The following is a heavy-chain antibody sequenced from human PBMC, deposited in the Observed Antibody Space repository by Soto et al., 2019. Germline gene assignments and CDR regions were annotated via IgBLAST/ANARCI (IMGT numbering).Heavy chain of an antibody. CDR2: IDPSDSYT. CDR3: ARQSTWIGYYYGMDV. Sequence: PGESLKISCKGSGYSLTSYWISWVRQMPGKGLEWMGRIDPSDSYTNYSPSFQGHVTISADESISTAYLQWSSLKASDTAMYYCARQSTWIGYYYGMDVWGQGTTVTVSS. D-gene: IGHD5-12*01. CDR1: GYSLTSYW. V-gene: IGHV5-10-1*01. J-gene: IGHJ6*02.